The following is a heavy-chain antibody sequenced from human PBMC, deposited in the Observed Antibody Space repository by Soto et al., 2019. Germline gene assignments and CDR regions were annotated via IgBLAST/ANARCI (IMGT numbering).Heavy chain of an antibody. CDR3: ASNYDYIWGSYRYDDY. D-gene: IGHD3-16*02. CDR1: GFTFSSYS. CDR2: ISSSSSTI. Sequence: PGGSLRLSCAASGFTFSSYSMNWVRQAPGKGLEWVSYISSSSSTIYYADSVKGRFTISRDNAKNSLYLQMNSLRAEDTAVYYCASNYDYIWGSYRYDDYWGQGTLVTVSS. J-gene: IGHJ4*02. V-gene: IGHV3-48*01.